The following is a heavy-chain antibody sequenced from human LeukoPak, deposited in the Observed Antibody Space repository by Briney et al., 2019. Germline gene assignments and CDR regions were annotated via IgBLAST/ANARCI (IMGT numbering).Heavy chain of an antibody. CDR3: ARPYYYGSGKAEAYYYYYMDV. D-gene: IGHD3-10*01. J-gene: IGHJ6*03. CDR2: MNPNSGNT. Sequence: ASVKVSCKASGYTFTSYDINWVRQATGQGLEWMGWMNPNSGNTGYAQKFQGRVTMTRNTSISTAYMELSSLRSEDTAVYYCARPYYYGSGKAEAYYYYYMDVWGKGTTVTISS. CDR1: GYTFTSYD. V-gene: IGHV1-8*01.